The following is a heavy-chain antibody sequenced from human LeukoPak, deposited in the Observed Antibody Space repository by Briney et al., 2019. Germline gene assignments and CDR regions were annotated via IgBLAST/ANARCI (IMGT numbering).Heavy chain of an antibody. D-gene: IGHD3-22*01. CDR2: MNPNSGNT. CDR1: GYTFTSYD. J-gene: IGHJ5*02. V-gene: IGHV1-8*01. CDR3: ARGLHLEYYDSSANWFDP. Sequence: GASVKVSCKASGYTFTSYDINWVRQATGQGLEWMGWMNPNSGNTGYAQKFQGRVTMTRNTSISTAYMELSGLRSEDTAVYYCARGLHLEYYDSSANWFDPWGQGTLVTVSS.